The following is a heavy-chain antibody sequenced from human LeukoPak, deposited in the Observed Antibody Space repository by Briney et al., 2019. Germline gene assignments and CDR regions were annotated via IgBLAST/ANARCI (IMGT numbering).Heavy chain of an antibody. V-gene: IGHV1-69*13. Sequence: ASVKVPCKASGGTFSSYAISWVRQAPGQGLEWMGGIIPIFGTANYAQKFQGRVTITADESTSTAYMELSSLRSEDTVVYYCASPGIAVAGTGNHWGQGTLVTVSS. D-gene: IGHD6-19*01. CDR3: ASPGIAVAGTGNH. J-gene: IGHJ5*02. CDR2: IIPIFGTA. CDR1: GGTFSSYA.